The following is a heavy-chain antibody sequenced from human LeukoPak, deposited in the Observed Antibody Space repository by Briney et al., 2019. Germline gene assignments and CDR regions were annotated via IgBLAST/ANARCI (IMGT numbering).Heavy chain of an antibody. CDR2: IYYSGST. CDR3: ARLAAAGTSGDY. Sequence: PSETLSLTCTVSGGSISSYYWSWIRQPPGKGLEWIGYIYYSGSTNYNPSLKSRVTISVDTSKNQFSLKLSSVTAADTAVYYCARLAAAGTSGDYWGQGTLVTVSS. CDR1: GGSISSYY. J-gene: IGHJ4*02. D-gene: IGHD6-13*01. V-gene: IGHV4-59*08.